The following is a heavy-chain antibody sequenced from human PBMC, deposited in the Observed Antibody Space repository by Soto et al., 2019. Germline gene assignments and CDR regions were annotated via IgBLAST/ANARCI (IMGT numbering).Heavy chain of an antibody. CDR2: VNAGNGNT. Sequence: QVQLVQSGAEVKKPGASVKVSCKASGYTFTSYAMHWVRQAPGQRLEWMGWVNAGNGNTTYSQELQGRVTITRDTSASTAYMERSSLRSEDTAAYYCARSIRLAGHYGREGTLVTVSS. J-gene: IGHJ4*02. V-gene: IGHV1-3*01. CDR1: GYTFTSYA. CDR3: ARSIRLAGHY.